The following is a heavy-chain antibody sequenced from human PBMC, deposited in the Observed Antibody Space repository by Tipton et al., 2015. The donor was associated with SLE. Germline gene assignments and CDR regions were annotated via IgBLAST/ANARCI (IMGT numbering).Heavy chain of an antibody. CDR1: GDSISSGSYY. V-gene: IGHV4-61*02. CDR2: IFASGNT. J-gene: IGHJ4*02. Sequence: TLSLTCTVSGDSISSGSYYWAWIRQPAGERLEWIGRIFASGNTNYNPSLRSRFTMSIDTSRNQFSLEMNSVTAADTAIYYCATQGQIGGFDFWGQGSLVTVSS. D-gene: IGHD3-10*01. CDR3: ATQGQIGGFDF.